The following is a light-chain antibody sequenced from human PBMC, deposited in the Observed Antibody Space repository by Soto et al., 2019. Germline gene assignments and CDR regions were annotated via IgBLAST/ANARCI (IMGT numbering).Light chain of an antibody. J-gene: IGLJ2*01. V-gene: IGLV2-14*01. CDR1: GSDVGGYNY. Sequence: QSTLTQPASVSGSPGQSITISCTGTGSDVGGYNYVSWYQQHPGKAPKVMIYEVSNRPSGVSNRFSGSKSGNTASLTISGLQAEDEADYYCSSYASSSTWVFGGGTQLTVL. CDR2: EVS. CDR3: SSYASSSTWV.